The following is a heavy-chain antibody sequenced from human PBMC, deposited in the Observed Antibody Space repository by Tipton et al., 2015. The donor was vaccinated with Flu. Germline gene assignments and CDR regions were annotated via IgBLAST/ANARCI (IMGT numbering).Heavy chain of an antibody. V-gene: IGHV4-34*01. CDR3: ARVGCSGGSCYSPNWFDP. D-gene: IGHD2-15*01. CDR2: INHSGST. CDR1: GGSFSGYY. Sequence: TLSLTCAVYGGSFSGYYWSWIRQPPGKGLEWIGEINHSGSTNYNPSLKSRVNISVDTSKNQFSLTLSTVTAADTAVYYCARVGCSGGSCYSPNWFDPWGQGTLVTVSS. J-gene: IGHJ5*02.